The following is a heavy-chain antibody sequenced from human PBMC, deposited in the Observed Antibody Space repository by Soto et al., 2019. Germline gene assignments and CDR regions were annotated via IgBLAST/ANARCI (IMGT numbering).Heavy chain of an antibody. Sequence: GASVKVSCKAIGDNFTSPHMHLVRQAPGQGLEWMGTIYPGGVNIGYAQKFQGRVTITADESTSTAYMELSSRRSEDTAVYYCARDSSGYRDAFDIWGQGTMVTVSS. CDR2: IYPGGVNI. CDR1: GDNFTSPH. J-gene: IGHJ3*02. D-gene: IGHD3-22*01. CDR3: ARDSSGYRDAFDI. V-gene: IGHV1-46*01.